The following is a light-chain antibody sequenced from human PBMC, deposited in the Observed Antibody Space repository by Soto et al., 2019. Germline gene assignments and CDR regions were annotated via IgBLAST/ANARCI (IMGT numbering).Light chain of an antibody. V-gene: IGLV1-47*01. CDR2: RNN. CDR3: ATWDDSLNGVL. CDR1: TSNIESNY. Sequence: QSVLTQPPSASGTPGQRVSIFCSGSTSNIESNYVYWYQQLPGSAPTLLIYRNNQRPSGVPDRFSGSKSGTSASLAISGLRSEDEADYYCATWDDSLNGVLFGGGTKLTVL. J-gene: IGLJ3*02.